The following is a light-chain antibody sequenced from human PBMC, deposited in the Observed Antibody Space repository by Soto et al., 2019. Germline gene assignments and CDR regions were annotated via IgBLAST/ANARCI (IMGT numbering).Light chain of an antibody. J-gene: IGLJ2*01. CDR3: QSYDSSLSASVV. CDR1: SSNIGAGYD. V-gene: IGLV1-40*01. CDR2: GNS. Sequence: QSELTQPPSVSGAPGQRVTISCTGSSSNIGAGYDVHWYQQLPGTAPKLLIYGNSNRPSGVPDRFSGSKSGTSASLAITGLQAEDEADYYCQSYDSSLSASVVFGGGTKVTVL.